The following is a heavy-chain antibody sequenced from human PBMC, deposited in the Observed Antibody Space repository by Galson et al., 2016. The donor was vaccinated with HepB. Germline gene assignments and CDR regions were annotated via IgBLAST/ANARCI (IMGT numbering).Heavy chain of an antibody. D-gene: IGHD2-8*01. CDR3: VNRGCKDTWRIDF. Sequence: ETLSLTCAVYGGSLSAYYWSWVRQPPGKGLEWIGEINHNGNTNSHPSRKNRVAISVGTSKNQLSLKLSSVTAADTAVYFCVNRGCKDTWRIDFWGQGTPVTVSS. J-gene: IGHJ4*02. V-gene: IGHV4-34*01. CDR1: GGSLSAYY. CDR2: INHNGNT.